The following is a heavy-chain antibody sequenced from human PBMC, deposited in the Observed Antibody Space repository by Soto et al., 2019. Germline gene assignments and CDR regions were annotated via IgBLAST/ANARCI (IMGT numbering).Heavy chain of an antibody. J-gene: IGHJ5*02. D-gene: IGHD1-1*01. Sequence: QVQLQESGPGLVKPSQTLSLICTVSGGSISNGVYYWSWIRQHPGKGLEWIGNIYYVGSTSYNPYIKSRVTISIDRSKNQFSLTLKSVTAADTAVYYCAKNETTRPWFNPWGQGTLVIVSS. CDR2: IYYVGST. CDR3: AKNETTRPWFNP. V-gene: IGHV4-31*03. CDR1: GGSISNGVYY.